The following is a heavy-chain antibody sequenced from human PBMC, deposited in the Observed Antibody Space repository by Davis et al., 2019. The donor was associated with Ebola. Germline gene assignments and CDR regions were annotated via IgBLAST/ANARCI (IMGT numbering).Heavy chain of an antibody. CDR2: IKQDGSEK. D-gene: IGHD5-12*01. CDR1: GFTFSSYS. Sequence: GESLKISCAASGFTFSSYSMSWVRQAPGKGLEWVANIKQDGSEKYYVDSVKGRFTISRDNSRNTLYLQMNSLRAEDTAVYYCAKDTRDIVATILSYYGMDVWGQGTTVTVSS. CDR3: AKDTRDIVATILSYYGMDV. J-gene: IGHJ6*02. V-gene: IGHV3-7*01.